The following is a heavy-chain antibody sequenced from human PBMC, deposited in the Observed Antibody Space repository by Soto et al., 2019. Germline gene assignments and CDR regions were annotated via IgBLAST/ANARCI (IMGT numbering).Heavy chain of an antibody. V-gene: IGHV3-66*01. D-gene: IGHD3-3*01. CDR3: ARYTLGGAYDFCH. Sequence: EVQLVESGGGLVRPGGSLRLSCAASGFTVTNLYMTWVRQAPGKGLEWVSVITSGASTYYADSVKGRFTMSRDNSKNTLYLEMNRLRAGYTAVYYCARYTLGGAYDFCHGGQGTLVTVSS. CDR1: GFTVTNLY. CDR2: ITSGAST. J-gene: IGHJ4*02.